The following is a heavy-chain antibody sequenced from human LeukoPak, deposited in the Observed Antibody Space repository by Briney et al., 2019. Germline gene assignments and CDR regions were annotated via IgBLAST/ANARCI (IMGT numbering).Heavy chain of an antibody. CDR2: IRYDGSNK. D-gene: IGHD3-10*01. CDR3: AGPYGSGSYYTPLDY. CDR1: GFTFSSYG. J-gene: IGHJ4*02. Sequence: PGGSLRLSCAASGFTFSSYGMHWVRQAPGKGLEWVAFIRYDGSNKYYADSVKGRFTISRDNSKNTLYLQMNSLRAEDTAVYYCAGPYGSGSYYTPLDYWGQGTLVTVSS. V-gene: IGHV3-30*02.